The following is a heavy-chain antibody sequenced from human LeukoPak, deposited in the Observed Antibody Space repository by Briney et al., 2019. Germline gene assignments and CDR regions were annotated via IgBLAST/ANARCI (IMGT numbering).Heavy chain of an antibody. CDR3: AKDWRGAVVPRAFDI. CDR2: IKQDGSEK. CDR1: GFTFSSYW. V-gene: IGHV3-7*03. D-gene: IGHD2-2*01. Sequence: PGGSLRLSCAASGFTFSSYWMSWVRQAPGKGLEWVANIKQDGSEKYYVDSVKGRFTISRDNSKNTLYLQMNSLRAEDTAVYYCAKDWRGAVVPRAFDIWGQGTMVTVSS. J-gene: IGHJ3*02.